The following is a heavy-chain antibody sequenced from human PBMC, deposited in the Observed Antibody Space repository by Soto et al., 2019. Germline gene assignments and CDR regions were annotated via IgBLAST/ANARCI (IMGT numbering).Heavy chain of an antibody. J-gene: IGHJ4*02. Sequence: GGSLRLSCAASGFTFSNAWMSWVRQAPGKGLDWVGRIKGEADGGTTDYAAPVKGRITISRDHSKDTLYLHMNSLKTEDTAVYYCTTGLSNGYYNFDYWGQGTPVTVSS. V-gene: IGHV3-15*01. CDR2: IKGEADGGTT. CDR1: GFTFSNAW. CDR3: TTGLSNGYYNFDY. D-gene: IGHD3-22*01.